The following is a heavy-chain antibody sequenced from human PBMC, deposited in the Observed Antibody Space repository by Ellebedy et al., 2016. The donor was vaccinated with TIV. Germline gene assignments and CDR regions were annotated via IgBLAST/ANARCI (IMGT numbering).Heavy chain of an antibody. CDR2: INPDGSYT. CDR3: AKDPGSSGWYSFDY. V-gene: IGHV3-74*01. J-gene: IGHJ4*02. Sequence: PGGSLRLSCAASGFTFSNNWMHWVRQPPGKGLVWVSRINPDGSYTNYADSVRGRFTISRDNAKNTLYLQMNSLRAEDTAVYYCAKDPGSSGWYSFDYWGQGTLVTVSS. D-gene: IGHD6-19*01. CDR1: GFTFSNNW.